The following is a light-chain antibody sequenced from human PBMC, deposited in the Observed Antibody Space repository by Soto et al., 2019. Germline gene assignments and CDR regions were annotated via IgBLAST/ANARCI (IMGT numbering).Light chain of an antibody. CDR1: SXXVGGYNY. CDR2: DVS. Sequence: QSALTQPAXXSXXXGXXXTXXXXXTSXXVGGYNYVSWYQQLPGKAPKLMXRDVSNRPSGVXNRXXGSKSGNTASLTISGLQAEDEADYFCSSYTSGDTFYVFGTGTKVTVL. V-gene: IGLV2-14*03. J-gene: IGLJ1*01. CDR3: SSYTSGDTFYV.